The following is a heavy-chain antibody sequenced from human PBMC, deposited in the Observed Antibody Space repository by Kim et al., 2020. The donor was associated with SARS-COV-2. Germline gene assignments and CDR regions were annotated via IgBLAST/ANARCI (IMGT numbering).Heavy chain of an antibody. J-gene: IGHJ5*02. Sequence: NNAQKSQGRVTITADKSTSTAYMELSSLSSEDTAVYYCARERAGSGGSYLWGQGTLVTVSS. V-gene: IGHV1-69*04. CDR3: ARERAGSGGSYL. D-gene: IGHD2-15*01.